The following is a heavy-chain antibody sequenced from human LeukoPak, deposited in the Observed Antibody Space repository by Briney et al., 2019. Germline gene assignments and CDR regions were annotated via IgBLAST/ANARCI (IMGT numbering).Heavy chain of an antibody. V-gene: IGHV4-34*01. CDR3: ARGRRRDTAMVFDY. J-gene: IGHJ4*02. D-gene: IGHD5-18*01. CDR1: GGSFSGYY. CDR2: INHSGST. Sequence: SETLSLTCVVYGGSFSGYYWSWIRQPPGKGLEWIGEINHSGSTNYNPSLKSRVTISVDTSKNQFSLKLSSVTAADTAVYYCARGRRRDTAMVFDYWGQGTLVTVSS.